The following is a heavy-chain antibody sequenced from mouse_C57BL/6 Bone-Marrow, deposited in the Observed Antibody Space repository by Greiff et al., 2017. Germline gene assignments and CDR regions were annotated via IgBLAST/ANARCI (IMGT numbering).Heavy chain of an antibody. D-gene: IGHD1-1*01. V-gene: IGHV1-55*01. CDR3: ARFLITTVEDYFDY. CDR1: GYTFTSYW. CDR2: IYPGSGST. J-gene: IGHJ2*01. Sequence: QVQLQQPGAELVKPGASVKMSCKASGYTFTSYWITWVKQRPGQGLEWIGDIYPGSGSTNYNEKFKSKATLTVDTSSSTAYMQLSSLTSEDSAVDYCARFLITTVEDYFDYWGQGTTLTVSS.